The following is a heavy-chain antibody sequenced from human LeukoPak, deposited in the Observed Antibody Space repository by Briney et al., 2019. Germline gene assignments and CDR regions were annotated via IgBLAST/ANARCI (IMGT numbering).Heavy chain of an antibody. D-gene: IGHD5-18*01. CDR1: GGTFSSYA. CDR2: IIPIFGTA. V-gene: IGHV1-69*05. CDR3: ARGRGYSYGGNFDY. J-gene: IGHJ4*02. Sequence: VASVKVSCKASGGTFSSYAISWVRQAPGQGLEWMGGIIPIFGTANYAQKFQGRVTITTDESTSTAYMELSSLRSEDTAVYYCARGRGYSYGGNFDYWGQGTLVTVSS.